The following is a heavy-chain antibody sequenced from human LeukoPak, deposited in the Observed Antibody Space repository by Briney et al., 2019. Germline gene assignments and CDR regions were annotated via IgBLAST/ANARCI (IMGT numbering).Heavy chain of an antibody. CDR1: GGSISSYY. CDR2: IYTSGST. V-gene: IGHV4-4*07. CDR3: ARLYNIFDY. Sequence: NPSETLSLTCTVSGGSISSYYWSWIRQPAGKGLEWIGRIYTSGSTNYNPSLKSRVTISLDKSKNQFSLKLISVTAADTAVYYCARLYNIFDYWGQGILVTVSS. J-gene: IGHJ4*02. D-gene: IGHD1-14*01.